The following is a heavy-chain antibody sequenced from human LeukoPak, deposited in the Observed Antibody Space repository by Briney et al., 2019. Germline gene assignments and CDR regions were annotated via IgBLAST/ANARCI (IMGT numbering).Heavy chain of an antibody. J-gene: IGHJ5*02. D-gene: IGHD6-13*01. CDR2: IYYSGST. Sequence: PSETLSLTCTVSGGSVSSGSYYWSWIRQPPGKGLEWIGYIYYSGSTNYNPSLKSRVTISVDTSKNQFSLKLSSVTAADTAVYYCARAGRAAADNWFDPWGQGTLVTVSP. CDR3: ARAGRAAADNWFDP. CDR1: GGSVSSGSYY. V-gene: IGHV4-61*01.